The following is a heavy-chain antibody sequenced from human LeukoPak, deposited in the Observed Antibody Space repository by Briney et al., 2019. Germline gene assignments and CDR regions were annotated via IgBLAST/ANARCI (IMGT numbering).Heavy chain of an antibody. J-gene: IGHJ4*02. V-gene: IGHV4-34*01. D-gene: IGHD3-3*01. CDR1: GGSFSGYY. Sequence: PSETLSLTCAVYGGSFSGYYWSWIRQPPGKGLEWIGEINHSGSTNYNPSLKSRVTISVDTSKNQFSLKLSSVTVADTAVYYCARGRYYDFWSGYPKPWFDYWGQGTLVTVSS. CDR2: INHSGST. CDR3: ARGRYYDFWSGYPKPWFDY.